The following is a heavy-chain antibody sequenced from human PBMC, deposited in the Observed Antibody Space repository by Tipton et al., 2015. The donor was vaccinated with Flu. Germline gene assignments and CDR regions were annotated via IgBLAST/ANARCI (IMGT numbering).Heavy chain of an antibody. J-gene: IGHJ5*02. V-gene: IGHV4-59*01. Sequence: TLSLTCTVSGGSISNYYWSWIRQPPGKGMEWIGYIYYSGSTNYNPSLKSRVTISVDTSKNQFSLKLSSVTAADTAVYYCAREVVVPAAIGINWFDPWGQGTLVTVSS. CDR1: GGSISNYY. CDR2: IYYSGST. D-gene: IGHD2-2*01. CDR3: AREVVVPAAIGINWFDP.